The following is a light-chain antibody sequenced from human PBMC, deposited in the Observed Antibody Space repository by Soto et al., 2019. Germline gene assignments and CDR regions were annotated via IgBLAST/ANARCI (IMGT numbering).Light chain of an antibody. CDR1: QDISNY. Sequence: DSQMTQSPSSLCASVGEKVTITCQASQDISNYLNWYQQKPGKAPKLLIYDASNLETGVPSRFSGSGSGTDFTLTISGLQSEDFATYYCQQSFSTPTFGQGTLPENK. V-gene: IGKV1-39*01. J-gene: IGKJ5*01. CDR2: DAS. CDR3: QQSFSTPT.